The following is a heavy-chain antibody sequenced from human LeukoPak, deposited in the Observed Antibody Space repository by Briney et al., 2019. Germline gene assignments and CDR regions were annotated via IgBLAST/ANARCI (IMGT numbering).Heavy chain of an antibody. CDR2: IYTSGST. CDR3: ARVSGDFWSGYLNWFDP. V-gene: IGHV4-4*07. Sequence: PSETLSLTCTVSGGSISSYYWSWIRQPPGKGLEWIGRIYTSGSTNYNPSLKSRVTMSVDTSKNQFSLKLSSVTAADTAVYYCARVSGDFWSGYLNWFDPWGQGTLVTVSS. CDR1: GGSISSYY. J-gene: IGHJ5*02. D-gene: IGHD3-3*01.